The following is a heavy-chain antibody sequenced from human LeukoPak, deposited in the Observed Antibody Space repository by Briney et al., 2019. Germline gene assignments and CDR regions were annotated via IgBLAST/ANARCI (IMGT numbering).Heavy chain of an antibody. CDR1: GFTFSSYS. J-gene: IGHJ6*02. CDR3: ARDRGVAVAGTDYGMDV. CDR2: ISSSSSYI. Sequence: PGGSLRLSCAASGFTFSSYSMNWVRQAPGKGLEWVSSISSSSSYIYYADSVKGRFTFSRDNAKNSLYLQMNSLRAEDTAVYYCARDRGVAVAGTDYGMDVWGQGTTVTVSS. D-gene: IGHD6-19*01. V-gene: IGHV3-21*01.